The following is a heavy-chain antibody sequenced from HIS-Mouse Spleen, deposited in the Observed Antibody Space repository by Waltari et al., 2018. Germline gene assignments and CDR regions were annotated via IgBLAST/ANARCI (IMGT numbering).Heavy chain of an antibody. CDR3: ARDYCSSTSCLGWFDP. CDR1: GGSISSSSYY. D-gene: IGHD2-2*01. CDR2: IYYSGTH. Sequence: QLQLQESGPGLVKPSETLSLTCTVSGGSISSSSYYWGWIRQPPGKGLEWTGSIYYSGTHYPPPSRKRRVTISVATSKNQFSLKLSAVTAADTAVYYCARDYCSSTSCLGWFDPWGQGTLVTVSS. J-gene: IGHJ5*02. V-gene: IGHV4-39*07.